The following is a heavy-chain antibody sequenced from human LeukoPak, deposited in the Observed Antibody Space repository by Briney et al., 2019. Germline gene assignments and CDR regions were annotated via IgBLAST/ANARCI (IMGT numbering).Heavy chain of an antibody. CDR3: ARVGSGYYYA. D-gene: IGHD3-22*01. Sequence: SGTLSLTCTVSGGSVSSISYYWGWVRQPPGKGLECIGIIYYSGSTFYNPSLKSRLTISVDTSKNQFSLQLSSVTAADTAVYYCARVGSGYYYAWGQGTLVTVSS. CDR2: IYYSGST. V-gene: IGHV4-39*07. J-gene: IGHJ5*02. CDR1: GGSVSSISYY.